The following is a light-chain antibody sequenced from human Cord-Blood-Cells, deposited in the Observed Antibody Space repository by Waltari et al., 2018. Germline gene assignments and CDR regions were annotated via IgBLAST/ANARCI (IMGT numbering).Light chain of an antibody. CDR2: AAS. Sequence: DIQMTQSPSSLSASVGDRVTITCRASQSISSYLNLYQQKPGKAPKLLIYAASSLQSGVPSRFSGSGSGTDFTLTISSLQPENFATYYCQQSYSTPFTFGPRTKVDIK. J-gene: IGKJ3*01. V-gene: IGKV1-39*01. CDR3: QQSYSTPFT. CDR1: QSISSY.